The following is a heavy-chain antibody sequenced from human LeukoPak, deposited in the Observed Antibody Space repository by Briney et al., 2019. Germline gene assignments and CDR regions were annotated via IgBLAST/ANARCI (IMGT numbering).Heavy chain of an antibody. CDR1: GFSFDDYA. D-gene: IGHD5-18*01. CDR3: AKGKDTLNPYWYFDV. J-gene: IGHJ2*01. CDR2: INWSGVST. Sequence: GGSLRLSCAASGFSFDDYAMSWVRQAPGKGLEWVSGINWSGVSTGYADSVKGRFTISRDNTKNSLFLQLNSLRAEDTAFYYCAKGKDTLNPYWYFDVWGRGTLVSVSS. V-gene: IGHV3-20*04.